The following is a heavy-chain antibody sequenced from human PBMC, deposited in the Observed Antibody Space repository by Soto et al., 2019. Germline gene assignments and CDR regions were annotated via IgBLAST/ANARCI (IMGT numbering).Heavy chain of an antibody. CDR3: AKDEMAAATYRGFYQYYALDV. CDR1: GFSFSRYG. J-gene: IGHJ6*02. CDR2: ILYDGSNE. D-gene: IGHD2-15*01. Sequence: QGQLVESGGGVVQPGRSLRLSCEASGFSFSRYGMHWVRQAPGKGLEWVAIILYDGSNEYYIKSVRDRFTISRDNSKNTLYLHMNSLRPDDTAVYYCAKDEMAAATYRGFYQYYALDVWGQGTTVTVSS. V-gene: IGHV3-30*18.